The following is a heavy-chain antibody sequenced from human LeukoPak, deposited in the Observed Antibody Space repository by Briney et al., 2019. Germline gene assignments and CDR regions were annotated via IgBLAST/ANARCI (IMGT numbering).Heavy chain of an antibody. Sequence: SQTLSLTCTVSGGSISSGYYYWSRIPQPPGKGLEWIGYIYYSGSTYYNPSLQSPVTISVDTSKNQFALKLSSVTAADTAVYYCARVSLHYYDSSGAALAPTYSFDYWGQGTLVTVSS. J-gene: IGHJ4*02. CDR3: ARVSLHYYDSSGAALAPTYSFDY. CDR2: IYYSGST. CDR1: GGSISSGYYY. D-gene: IGHD3-22*01. V-gene: IGHV4-30-4*08.